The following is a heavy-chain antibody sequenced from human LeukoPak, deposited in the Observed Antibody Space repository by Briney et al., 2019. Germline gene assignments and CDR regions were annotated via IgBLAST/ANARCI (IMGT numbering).Heavy chain of an antibody. CDR1: GFTFSSYW. CDR3: ARWETTVTTLDY. V-gene: IGHV3-74*01. CDR2: INSDGSST. J-gene: IGHJ4*02. D-gene: IGHD4-17*01. Sequence: PGGSLRLSCAASGFTFSSYWMHWVRQAPGKGLVWVSRINSDGSSTTYADSVKGRFTISRDNAKNTLYPQMNSLRAEDTAVYYCARWETTVTTLDYWGQGTLVTVSS.